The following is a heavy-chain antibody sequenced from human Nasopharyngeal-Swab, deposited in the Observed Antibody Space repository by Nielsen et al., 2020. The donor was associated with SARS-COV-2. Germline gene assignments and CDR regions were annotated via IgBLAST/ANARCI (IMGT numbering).Heavy chain of an antibody. V-gene: IGHV3-48*04. J-gene: IGHJ4*02. CDR1: GFTFSSYS. CDR2: IRSSSSTI. Sequence: GGSLRLSCAASGFTFSSYSMNWVRQAPGKGLEWVSYIRSSSSTIYYADSVKGRFTISRDNAENSLYLQMNSLRAEDTAVYYCARDPDYDFWSGYSKRFDYWGQGTLVTVSS. CDR3: ARDPDYDFWSGYSKRFDY. D-gene: IGHD3-3*01.